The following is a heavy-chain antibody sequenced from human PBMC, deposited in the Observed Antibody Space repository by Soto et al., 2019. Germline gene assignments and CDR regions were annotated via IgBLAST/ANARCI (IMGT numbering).Heavy chain of an antibody. V-gene: IGHV3-21*01. Sequence: GGSLRLSCAASGFTFSSYSMNWVRQAPGKGLEWVSSISSSSSYIYYADSVKGRFTISRDNAKNPLYLQMNSLRAEDTAVYYCARDAARLGAMADKYYYYYGMDVWGQGTTVTVSS. CDR2: ISSSSSYI. J-gene: IGHJ6*02. CDR1: GFTFSSYS. CDR3: ARDAARLGAMADKYYYYYGMDV. D-gene: IGHD1-26*01.